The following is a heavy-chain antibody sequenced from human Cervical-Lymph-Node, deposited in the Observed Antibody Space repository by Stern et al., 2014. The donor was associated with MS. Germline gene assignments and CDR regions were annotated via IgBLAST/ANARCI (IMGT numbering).Heavy chain of an antibody. V-gene: IGHV1-69*01. Sequence: VQLVQSGAEVKKPGSSVKVSCKASGGTFRSKAISWVRQAPGQGLEWMGGIIPMFGTSNYAQKLQGRVTITADESTSTAYMELISLRSDDTAVYYCARDRDTAMVNYYYGMDVWGQGTTVTVSS. CDR3: ARDRDTAMVNYYYGMDV. J-gene: IGHJ6*02. CDR1: GGTFRSKA. CDR2: IIPMFGTS. D-gene: IGHD5-18*01.